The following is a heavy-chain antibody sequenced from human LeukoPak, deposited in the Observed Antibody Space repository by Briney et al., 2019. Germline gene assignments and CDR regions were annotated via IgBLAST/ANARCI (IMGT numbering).Heavy chain of an antibody. Sequence: PSETLSLTCTVSGGSISSYYWSWIRQPPGKGLEWIGYFYYSGSTNYNRSLKSRVTISVDTSKNQFSLKLSSVTATDTAVYYCARSRGGNYDYYYYYYMDVWGKGTTVTVSS. V-gene: IGHV4-59*01. CDR2: FYYSGST. D-gene: IGHD4-23*01. CDR1: GGSISSYY. CDR3: ARSRGGNYDYYYYYYMDV. J-gene: IGHJ6*03.